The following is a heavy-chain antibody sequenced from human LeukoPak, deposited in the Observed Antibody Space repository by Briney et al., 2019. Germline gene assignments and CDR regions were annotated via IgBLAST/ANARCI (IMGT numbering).Heavy chain of an antibody. CDR2: ISAYNGNT. D-gene: IGHD3-10*01. CDR3: ARGGSRSRRGDDAFDI. CDR1: GYTFTNYA. J-gene: IGHJ3*02. Sequence: ASVKVSCKASGYTFTNYAMNWVRQAPGQGLEWMGWISAYNGNTELAQKFQGRVTLATDASTSTAYVELRSLTSDDTAVYFCARGGSRSRRGDDAFDISGQRTMVTVSS. V-gene: IGHV1-18*01.